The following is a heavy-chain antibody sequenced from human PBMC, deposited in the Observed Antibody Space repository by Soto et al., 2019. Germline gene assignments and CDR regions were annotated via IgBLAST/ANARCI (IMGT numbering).Heavy chain of an antibody. Sequence: SSETLSLTCTVSGGSISSYYWSWIRQPPGKGLEWIGYIYYSGSTNYNPPLKSRVTISVDTSKNQFSLKLSSVTAADTAVYYCARVELDCSGGSCSMDYFDYWGQGTLVTVSS. V-gene: IGHV4-59*01. CDR3: ARVELDCSGGSCSMDYFDY. D-gene: IGHD2-15*01. CDR1: GGSISSYY. CDR2: IYYSGST. J-gene: IGHJ4*02.